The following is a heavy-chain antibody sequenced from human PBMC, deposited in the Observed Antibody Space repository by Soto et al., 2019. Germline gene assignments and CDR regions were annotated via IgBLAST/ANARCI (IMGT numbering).Heavy chain of an antibody. J-gene: IGHJ4*02. V-gene: IGHV3-23*01. D-gene: IGHD3-10*01. CDR1: GFTFSSYT. CDR2: ISSSGGST. CDR3: AKGGGDY. Sequence: EVQLLESGGGLVQPGGSLRLSCAASGFTFSSYTMSWVRQGPGKGLEWVSGISSSGGSTVYADSVKGRFTISRDNFKNTLYLQMNSLRAEETAVYYCAKGGGDYWGQGTPVTVSS.